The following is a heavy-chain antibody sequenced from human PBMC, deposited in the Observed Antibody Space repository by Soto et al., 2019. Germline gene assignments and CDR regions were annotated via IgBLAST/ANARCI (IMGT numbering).Heavy chain of an antibody. CDR2: ISAYNGNT. CDR3: ARLIGYCSSTSCFSSYMDV. J-gene: IGHJ6*03. V-gene: IGHV1-18*01. Sequence: ASLKVYCKTAGYTFTSYGISCGRHTNGQGLELMGWISAYNGNTNYAQKLQGRVTMTTDTSTSTAYMELRSLRSDDTAVYYCARLIGYCSSTSCFSSYMDVWGKGTTVTVSS. CDR1: GYTFTSYG. D-gene: IGHD2-2*01.